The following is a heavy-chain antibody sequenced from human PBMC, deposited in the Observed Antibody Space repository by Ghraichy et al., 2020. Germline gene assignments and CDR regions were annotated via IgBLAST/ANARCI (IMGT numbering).Heavy chain of an antibody. J-gene: IGHJ6*02. Sequence: GGSLRLSCAASGFTVSSNYMSWVRQAPGKGLEWVSVIYSGGSTYYADSVKGRFTISRDNSKNTLYLQMNSLRAEDTAVYYCARATPGQQLASYYYGMDVWGQGTTVTVSS. V-gene: IGHV3-53*01. CDR2: IYSGGST. CDR1: GFTVSSNY. CDR3: ARATPGQQLASYYYGMDV. D-gene: IGHD6-13*01.